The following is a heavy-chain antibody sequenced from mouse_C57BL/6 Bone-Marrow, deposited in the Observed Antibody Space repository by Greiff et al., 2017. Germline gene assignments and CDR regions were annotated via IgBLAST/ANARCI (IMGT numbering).Heavy chain of an antibody. V-gene: IGHV2-5*01. CDR3: AKSRGKLLRYPGY. CDR1: GFSLTSYG. J-gene: IGHJ4*01. D-gene: IGHD1-1*01. CDR2: IWRGGST. Sequence: QVQLQQSGPGLVQPSQSLSITCTVSGFSLTSYGVHWVRQSPGKGLEWLGVIWRGGSTDYNAAFMSRLSITKDNSKCQVFFKMNRLQTDDTAIYYGAKSRGKLLRYPGYWGQGTSVTVSS.